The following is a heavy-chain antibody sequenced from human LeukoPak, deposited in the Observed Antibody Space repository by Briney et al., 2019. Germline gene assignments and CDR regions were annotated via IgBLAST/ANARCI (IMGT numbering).Heavy chain of an antibody. CDR3: AKVQAFTMVRGVTFDY. V-gene: IGHV3-53*01. J-gene: IGHJ4*02. CDR2: IYSGGST. D-gene: IGHD3-10*01. Sequence: GGSLRLSCAASGFTVSSNYMSWVRQAPGKGLEWVSVIYSGGSTYYADSVKGRFTISRDNSKNTLYLQMNSLRAEDTAVYYCAKVQAFTMVRGVTFDYWGQGTLVTVSS. CDR1: GFTVSSNY.